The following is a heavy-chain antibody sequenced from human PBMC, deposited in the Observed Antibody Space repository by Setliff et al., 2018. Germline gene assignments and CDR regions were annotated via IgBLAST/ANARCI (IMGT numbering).Heavy chain of an antibody. J-gene: IGHJ5*02. CDR2: IYYSGST. V-gene: IGHV4-39*07. CDR1: GGSISSSSYY. CDR3: ARAGIVGATRGNDWFDP. Sequence: SETLSLTCTVSGGSISSSSYYWGWIRQPPGKGLEWIGSIYYSGSTYYNPSLKSRVTRSVDTSKNEFSLKLSSVTAADTAVYYCARAGIVGATRGNDWFDPCGQGTLVSVCS. D-gene: IGHD1-26*01.